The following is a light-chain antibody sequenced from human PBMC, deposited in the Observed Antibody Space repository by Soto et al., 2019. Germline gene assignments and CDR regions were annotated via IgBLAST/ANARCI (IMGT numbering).Light chain of an antibody. CDR3: QQASSFPFT. J-gene: IGKJ4*01. Sequence: DIQMTQSPSTLSGSVGDRVTITCRASQTISSWLAWYQQKPGKAPKLLIYKASTLKSGVPSRFSGSGSGTEFTLTISSLQPDDFATYYCQQASSFPFTFGGGTEV. V-gene: IGKV1-5*03. CDR2: KAS. CDR1: QTISSW.